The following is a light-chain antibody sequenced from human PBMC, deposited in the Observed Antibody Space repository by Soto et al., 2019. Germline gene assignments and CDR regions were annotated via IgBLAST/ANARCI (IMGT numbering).Light chain of an antibody. Sequence: EIVLTQSPATLSLSPGERATLSCRASQTISTYVAWYQQKPGQAPRLLIYDASNRATGIPPRFSGSGSGTEFTLTISSLEHEDFAVYYCQQRYDWPPITFGQGTRLEIK. CDR3: QQRYDWPPIT. CDR1: QTISTY. J-gene: IGKJ5*01. CDR2: DAS. V-gene: IGKV3-11*01.